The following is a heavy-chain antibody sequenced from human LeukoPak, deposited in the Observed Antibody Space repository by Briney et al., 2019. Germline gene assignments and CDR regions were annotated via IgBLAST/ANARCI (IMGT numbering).Heavy chain of an antibody. Sequence: ASVKVSCKASGGTFSRYAISWVRQAPGQGLEWMGGIIPIFGTANYAQKFQGRVTITADESASTAYMELSSLRSEDTAVYYCASLVSSAAGAFDIWGQGTMVTVSS. CDR1: GGTFSRYA. CDR3: ASLVSSAAGAFDI. CDR2: IIPIFGTA. V-gene: IGHV1-69*01. J-gene: IGHJ3*02. D-gene: IGHD6-13*01.